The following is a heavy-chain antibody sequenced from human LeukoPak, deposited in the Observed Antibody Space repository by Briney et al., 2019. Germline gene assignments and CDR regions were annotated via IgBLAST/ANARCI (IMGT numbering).Heavy chain of an antibody. CDR2: ISYDGDNK. V-gene: IGHV3-30-3*01. Sequence: GGSLRLSCAASGFTFSSYAMHWVRQAPGKGLEWVTIISYDGDNKYYADSVKGRFTISRDNSKNTLYLQMNSLRAEDTAVYYCARGSLARVTTAFDIWGQGTMVTVSS. CDR1: GFTFSSYA. D-gene: IGHD3-10*01. CDR3: ARGSLARVTTAFDI. J-gene: IGHJ3*02.